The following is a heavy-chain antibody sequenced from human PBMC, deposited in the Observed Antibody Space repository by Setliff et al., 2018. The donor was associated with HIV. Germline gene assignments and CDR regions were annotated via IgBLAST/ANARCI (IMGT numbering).Heavy chain of an antibody. J-gene: IGHJ4*02. CDR1: GDFFSSDYY. CDR3: ARRSGWSLDY. CDR2: VSYSGST. D-gene: IGHD6-19*01. V-gene: IGHV4-61*01. Sequence: PSETLSLTCTVSGDFFSSDYYWSWIRQPPGKGLEWIGYVSYSGSTNYNPSLKSRVTISVDTSKNQFSLKLSSVTAADTAVYYCARRSGWSLDYWGQGTLVTVSS.